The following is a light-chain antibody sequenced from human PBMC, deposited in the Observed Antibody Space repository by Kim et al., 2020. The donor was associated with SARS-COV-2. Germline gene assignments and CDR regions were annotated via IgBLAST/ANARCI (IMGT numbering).Light chain of an antibody. CDR1: QSINNW. V-gene: IGKV1-5*03. CDR2: KAS. CDR3: QHSVN. Sequence: PSTLSASVGDRVTITCRASQSINNWLAWYQQKPGKAPKLLIYKASNLYTGVPSRFSGSGSVTEFTLTISSLQPDDFATYYCQHSVNFGRGTKLEI. J-gene: IGKJ2*01.